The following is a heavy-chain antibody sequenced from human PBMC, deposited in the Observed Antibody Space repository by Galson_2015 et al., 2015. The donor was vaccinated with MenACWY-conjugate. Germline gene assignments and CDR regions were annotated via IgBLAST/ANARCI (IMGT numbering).Heavy chain of an antibody. V-gene: IGHV3-74*01. D-gene: IGHD2-2*01. J-gene: IGHJ4*02. CDR3: AVYCSSTRCYGGSGGY. CDR1: GFTFSSYW. CDR2: INSDGSST. Sequence: SLRLSCAASGFTFSSYWMHWVRQAPGKGLVWVSLINSDGSSTSYADSVKGRFTISRDNAKNTLYLQMNSLRAEDTAVYYCAVYCSSTRCYGGSGGYWGQGTLVTVSS.